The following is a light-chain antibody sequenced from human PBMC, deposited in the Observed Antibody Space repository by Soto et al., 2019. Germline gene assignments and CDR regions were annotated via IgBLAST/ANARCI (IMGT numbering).Light chain of an antibody. CDR1: QGISSY. J-gene: IGKJ4*01. Sequence: IHMTQSPSTLSGSVGNRVTIICRASQGISSYLAWYQQRPGKAPKFLMYAAPTLQSGVPSRFSGSLSGTEFDLTISSLQTEDFATYYCQQLKNYPLTFGGGTKVDIK. CDR2: AAP. CDR3: QQLKNYPLT. V-gene: IGKV1-9*01.